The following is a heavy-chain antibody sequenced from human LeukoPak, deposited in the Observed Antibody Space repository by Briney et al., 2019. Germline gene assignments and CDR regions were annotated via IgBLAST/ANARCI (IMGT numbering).Heavy chain of an antibody. V-gene: IGHV3-15*01. CDR3: TTNGLAVAGSFDY. J-gene: IGHJ4*02. Sequence: GGSLRLSCAASGFTSTNAWMTWVRQAPGKGLEWVGRLKSKTDGGTTEYAAPVKGRFTISRDDSKNTLYLQMNSLKTEDTAVYYCTTNGLAVAGSFDYWGQGTPVTVSS. D-gene: IGHD6-19*01. CDR1: GFTSTNAW. CDR2: LKSKTDGGTT.